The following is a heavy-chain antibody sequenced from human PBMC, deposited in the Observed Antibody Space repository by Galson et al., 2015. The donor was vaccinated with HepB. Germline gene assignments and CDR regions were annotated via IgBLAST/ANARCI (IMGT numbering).Heavy chain of an antibody. J-gene: IGHJ6*03. CDR2: ISYDGSNK. CDR3: ARDHQLITGVGATLGYYYMDV. V-gene: IGHV3-30-3*01. D-gene: IGHD1-26*01. Sequence: SLRLSCAASGFTFSSYAMHWVRQAPGKGLEWVAVISYDGSNKYYADSVKGRFTISRDNSKNTLYLQMNSLRAEDTAVYYCARDHQLITGVGATLGYYYMDVWGKGTTVTVSS. CDR1: GFTFSSYA.